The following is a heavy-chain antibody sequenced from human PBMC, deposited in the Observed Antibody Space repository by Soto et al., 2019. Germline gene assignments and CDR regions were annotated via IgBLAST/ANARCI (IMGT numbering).Heavy chain of an antibody. D-gene: IGHD2-21*02. CDR2: IWYDGSNK. Sequence: QVQLVESGGGVVQPGRSLRLSCAASGFTFSSYGMHWVRQAPGKGLEWVAVIWYDGSNKYYADSVKGRFTISRDNSKNTLYLQMNSLRAEDTAVYYCARDTCCGDCYSYAFDIWGQGTMVTVSS. CDR1: GFTFSSYG. CDR3: ARDTCCGDCYSYAFDI. V-gene: IGHV3-33*01. J-gene: IGHJ3*02.